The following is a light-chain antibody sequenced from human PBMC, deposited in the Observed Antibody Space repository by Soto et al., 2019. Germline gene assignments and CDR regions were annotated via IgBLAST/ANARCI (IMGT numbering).Light chain of an antibody. V-gene: IGKV4-1*01. J-gene: IGKJ2*01. CDR1: QSVLYSSNNKNY. CDR2: WTS. Sequence: DIVMTQSPDSLAVSLGERATINCKTSQSVLYSSNNKNYLAWYQQKTGQPPKLLIYWTSTRESGVPDRFSGSGSGKDFALTISSLQAEDEAVYYCQQYYSSPYTFGQGTKLEIK. CDR3: QQYYSSPYT.